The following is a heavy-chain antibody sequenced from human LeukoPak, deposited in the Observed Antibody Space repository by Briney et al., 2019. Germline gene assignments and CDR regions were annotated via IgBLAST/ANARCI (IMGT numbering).Heavy chain of an antibody. D-gene: IGHD3/OR15-3a*01. Sequence: GGSLRLSCAASGFAFSTYGMHWVRQAPGKGLEWVAFIWYDGSEKYYTDSVKGRSTISRDNSKNTLYLQMNSLRAEDTALYYCAKDWTSGDCYYMDVWGKGTTATASS. J-gene: IGHJ6*03. CDR3: AKDWTSGDCYYMDV. CDR2: IWYDGSEK. V-gene: IGHV3-30*02. CDR1: GFAFSTYG.